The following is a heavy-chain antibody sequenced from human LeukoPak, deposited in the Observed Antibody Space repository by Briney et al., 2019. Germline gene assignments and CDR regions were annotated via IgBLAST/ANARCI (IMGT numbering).Heavy chain of an antibody. V-gene: IGHV3-23*01. CDR3: AKDEYDFWSGYSAGGAFDI. Sequence: GGSLRLSCAASGFTFSSYAMSWVRQAPGKGLEWVSAISGSGGSTYYADSVKSRFPISRDNSKNTLHLQMNSLRAEDTAVYYCAKDEYDFWSGYSAGGAFDIWGQGTMVTVSS. J-gene: IGHJ3*02. CDR2: ISGSGGST. D-gene: IGHD3-3*01. CDR1: GFTFSSYA.